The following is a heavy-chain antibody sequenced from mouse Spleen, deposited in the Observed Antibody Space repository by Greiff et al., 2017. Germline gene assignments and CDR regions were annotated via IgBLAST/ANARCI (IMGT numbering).Heavy chain of an antibody. Sequence: EVMLVESGGGLVKPGGSLKLSCAASGFTFSDYYMYWVRQTPEKRLEWVATISDGGSYTYYPDSVKGRFTISRDNAKNNLYLQMSSLKSEDTAMYYCARDQDYYGSSYGGFAYWGQGTLVTVSA. CDR2: ISDGGSYT. J-gene: IGHJ3*01. CDR3: ARDQDYYGSSYGGFAY. CDR1: GFTFSDYY. V-gene: IGHV5-4*02. D-gene: IGHD1-1*01.